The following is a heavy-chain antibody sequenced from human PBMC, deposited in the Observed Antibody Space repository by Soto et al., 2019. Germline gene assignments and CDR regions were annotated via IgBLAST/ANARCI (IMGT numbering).Heavy chain of an antibody. CDR1: GYSFTSYW. J-gene: IGHJ4*02. V-gene: IGHV5-51*01. CDR2: IYPGDSDT. Sequence: PVESLKISCKGSGYSFTSYWIGWVRQMPGKGLEWMGIIYPGDSDTRYSPSFQGQVTISVDKSISTAYLQWSSLKASDTAMYYCARHGATREWERYFDYWGQGTLVTVSS. CDR3: ARHGATREWERYFDY. D-gene: IGHD1-26*01.